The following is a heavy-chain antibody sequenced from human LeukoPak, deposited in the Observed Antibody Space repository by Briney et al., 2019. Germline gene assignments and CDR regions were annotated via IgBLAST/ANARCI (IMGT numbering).Heavy chain of an antibody. J-gene: IGHJ5*02. CDR1: GYTFTGYY. V-gene: IGHV1-2*02. D-gene: IGHD3/OR15-3a*01. CDR2: INPNSGGT. CDR3: ARDPSYLDGGVYWFDP. Sequence: GASVKVSCKASGYTFTGYYMHWVRQAPGQGLEWMGWINPNSGGTNYAQKFQGRVTMTRDTSISTAYMELSRLRSDDTAVYYCARDPSYLDGGVYWFDPWGQGTLVTVSS.